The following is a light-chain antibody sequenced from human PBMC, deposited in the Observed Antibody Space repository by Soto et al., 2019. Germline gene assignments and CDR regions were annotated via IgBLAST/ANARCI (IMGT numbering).Light chain of an antibody. Sequence: QSVLTQPPSASGTPGQRVTISCSGSSSNIGSNTVNWYQQLPGTAPKLLIYSNNQRPSGVPDRFSGSKSGTSASLAISGLQSEDEADYYCCSYAGRYTYVFGTGTKVTV. CDR3: CSYAGRYTYV. CDR2: SNN. J-gene: IGLJ1*01. V-gene: IGLV1-44*01. CDR1: SSNIGSNT.